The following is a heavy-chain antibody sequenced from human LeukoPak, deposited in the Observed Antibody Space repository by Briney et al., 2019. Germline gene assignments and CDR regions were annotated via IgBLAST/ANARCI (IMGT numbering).Heavy chain of an antibody. D-gene: IGHD1-1*01. CDR3: ARGTTKTD. Sequence: PGGSLRLSCAASGFTFSSYGMSWVRQAPGKGLEWVSAISGSGGSTYYADSVKGRFTISRDNAKNSLYLQMNSLRAEDTAVYYCARGTTKTDWGQGTMVTVSS. J-gene: IGHJ3*01. CDR2: ISGSGGST. V-gene: IGHV3-23*01. CDR1: GFTFSSYG.